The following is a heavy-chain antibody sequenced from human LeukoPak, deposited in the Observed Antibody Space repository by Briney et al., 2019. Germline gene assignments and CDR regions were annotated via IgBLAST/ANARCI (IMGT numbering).Heavy chain of an antibody. CDR1: GYTFTGYY. V-gene: IGHV1-2*02. CDR2: INPNSSGT. J-gene: IGHJ4*02. CDR3: AIDPYGSGSPRPTDY. D-gene: IGHD3-10*01. Sequence: ASVKVSCKASGYTFTGYYMHWVRQAPGQGLEWMGWINPNSSGTNYAQKFQGRVTMTRDTSISTAYMELSRLRSDDTAVYYCAIDPYGSGSPRPTDYWGQGTLVTVSS.